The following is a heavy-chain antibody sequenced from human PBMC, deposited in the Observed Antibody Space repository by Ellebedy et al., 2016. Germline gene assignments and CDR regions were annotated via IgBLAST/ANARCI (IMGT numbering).Heavy chain of an antibody. Sequence: GGSLRLSXAASEFTVSSNYMVWVRQAPGKGLEWVSIIHTGGSTDYADSVEGRFTISRDNSRNTLYLQMNSLRAEDTAVYYCARGGAVSYWYFDLWGRGTLVTVSS. J-gene: IGHJ2*01. CDR1: EFTVSSNY. V-gene: IGHV3-53*01. D-gene: IGHD3-16*01. CDR3: ARGGAVSYWYFDL. CDR2: IHTGGST.